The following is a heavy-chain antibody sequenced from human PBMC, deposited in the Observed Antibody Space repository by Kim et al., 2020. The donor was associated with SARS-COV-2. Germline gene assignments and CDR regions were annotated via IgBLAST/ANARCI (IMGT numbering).Heavy chain of an antibody. D-gene: IGHD2-15*01. Sequence: ASVKVSCKASGYTFTSYAMNWVRQAPGQGLEWMGWINTNTGNPTYAQGFTGRFVFSLDTSVSTAYLQISSLKAEDTAVYYCARDVGVRHHCSGGSCYSPFDYWGQGTLVTVSS. J-gene: IGHJ4*02. CDR3: ARDVGVRHHCSGGSCYSPFDY. CDR1: GYTFTSYA. V-gene: IGHV7-4-1*02. CDR2: INTNTGNP.